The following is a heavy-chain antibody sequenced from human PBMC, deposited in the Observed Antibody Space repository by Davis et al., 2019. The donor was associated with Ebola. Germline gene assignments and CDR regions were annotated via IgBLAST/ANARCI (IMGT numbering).Heavy chain of an antibody. CDR1: GFTFSSCS. V-gene: IGHV3-21*01. CDR3: ARGPTYSGSYSAH. CDR2: ISSSSSYI. Sequence: GESLKISCAASGFTFSSCSMNWVRQAPGKGLEWVSSISSSSSYIYYADSVKGRFTISRDNAKNSLYLQMNSLRAEDTAVYYCARGPTYSGSYSAHWGRGTLVTVSS. J-gene: IGHJ4*02. D-gene: IGHD1-26*01.